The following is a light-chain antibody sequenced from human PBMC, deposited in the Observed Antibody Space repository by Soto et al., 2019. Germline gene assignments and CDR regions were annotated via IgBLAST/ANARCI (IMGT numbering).Light chain of an antibody. CDR2: DAS. J-gene: IGKJ1*01. Sequence: EIVLTQSPATLSLSPGERATLSCRASQSVSSYLAWYQQNPGQAPRLLIYDASNRATGIPARFSGSGSGTDFTLTISSLEPEDFAVYYCQQRGNWPWTFGQGTKVEIK. CDR3: QQRGNWPWT. V-gene: IGKV3-11*01. CDR1: QSVSSY.